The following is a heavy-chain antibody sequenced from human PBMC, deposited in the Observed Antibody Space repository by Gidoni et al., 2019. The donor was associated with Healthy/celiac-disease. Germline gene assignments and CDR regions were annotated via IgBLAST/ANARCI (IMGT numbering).Heavy chain of an antibody. D-gene: IGHD3-10*01. CDR2: INHSGST. CDR3: ARGWYGRTMGVDYGMDV. V-gene: IGHV4-34*01. Sequence: QVQLQQWGAGLLKPSETLSLTCAVYGGSFSGYYWSWIRQPPGKGLEWIGEINHSGSTNYNPSLKSRVTISVDTSKNQFSLKLSSVTAADTAVYYCARGWYGRTMGVDYGMDVWGQGTTVTVSS. J-gene: IGHJ6*02. CDR1: GGSFSGYY.